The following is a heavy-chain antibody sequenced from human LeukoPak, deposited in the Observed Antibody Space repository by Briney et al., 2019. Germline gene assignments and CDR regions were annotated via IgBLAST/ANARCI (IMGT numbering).Heavy chain of an antibody. CDR2: TFYSGST. V-gene: IGHV4-39*01. J-gene: IGHJ6*03. CDR1: GDSISSSSYY. CDR3: ARRGSGSPGTSYYYYYMHV. D-gene: IGHD3-10*01. Sequence: SETLSLTCTVSGDSISSSSYYWDWIRQPPGKGLEWIGSTFYSGSTYYNPSLKSRVTISVDTSKNQFSLNLSSVTAADTSVYYCARRGSGSPGTSYYYYYMHVWGKGTTVTISS.